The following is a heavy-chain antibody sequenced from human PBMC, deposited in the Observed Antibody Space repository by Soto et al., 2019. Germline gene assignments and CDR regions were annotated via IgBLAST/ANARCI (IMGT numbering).Heavy chain of an antibody. J-gene: IGHJ5*01. CDR3: VTTSRTSSSDS. CDR2: IKYDGSDK. Sequence: GGSLRLSCAASGFTFSSHWMTWGRQPPGKGLEWVANIKYDGSDKYYVDSVKGRFTISRDNAKDSVYLEMNSLRAEDTAVYYCVTTSRTSSSDSWGQGTLVTVSS. CDR1: GFTFSSHW. V-gene: IGHV3-7*05. D-gene: IGHD2-2*01.